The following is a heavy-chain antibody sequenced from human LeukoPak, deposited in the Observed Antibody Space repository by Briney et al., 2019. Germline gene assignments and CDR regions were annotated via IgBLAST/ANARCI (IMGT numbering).Heavy chain of an antibody. Sequence: SETLSLTCTVSGGSISSGSYYWSWIRQPAGKGLEFIGRIYTSGSTNYNPSLKSRVTISVDTSKNQFSLKLSSVTAADTAVYYCARGSSGFDYWGQGTLVTVSS. V-gene: IGHV4-61*02. CDR3: ARGSSGFDY. D-gene: IGHD6-25*01. CDR2: IYTSGST. CDR1: GGSISSGSYY. J-gene: IGHJ4*02.